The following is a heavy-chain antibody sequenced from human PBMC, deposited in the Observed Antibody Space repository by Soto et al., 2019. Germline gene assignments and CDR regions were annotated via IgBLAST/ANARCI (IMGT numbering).Heavy chain of an antibody. J-gene: IGHJ4*02. D-gene: IGHD3-22*01. Sequence: GGSLRLSCAASGFTFSSYGIHWVRQAPGKGLEWVALISYDGSSKYYADSVKGRFTISRENSMNTPYLHMNSLRAEDTAMYYCAKDAPYYYDSSGYYGSFDYWGQGTMVTVSS. CDR3: AKDAPYYYDSSGYYGSFDY. V-gene: IGHV3-30*18. CDR1: GFTFSSYG. CDR2: ISYDGSSK.